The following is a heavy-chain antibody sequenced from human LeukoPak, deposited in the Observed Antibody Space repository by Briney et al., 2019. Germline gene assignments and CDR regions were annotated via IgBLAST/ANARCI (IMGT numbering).Heavy chain of an antibody. J-gene: IGHJ4*02. D-gene: IGHD6-13*01. CDR1: GFTFSSYE. CDR3: ARVFGITAAGTGFDY. Sequence: GSLRLSCAASGFTFSSYEMNWVRQAPGKGLEWVSYISSSGSTIYYADSVKGRFTISRDNAKNSLYLQMNSLRAGDTAVYYCARVFGITAAGTGFDYWGQGTLVTVSS. V-gene: IGHV3-48*03. CDR2: ISSSGSTI.